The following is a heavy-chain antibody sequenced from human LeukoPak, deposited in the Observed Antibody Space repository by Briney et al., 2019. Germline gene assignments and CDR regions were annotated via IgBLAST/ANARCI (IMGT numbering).Heavy chain of an antibody. Sequence: GGSLRLSCAASGFTFTSYAMSWVRQAPGKGLEWVSAISSSGGTTYYADSVKGRFTISRDNSKNTLYMQMHSLRAEDTAVYYCAKALGSIVVTTTDYWGQGTLVTVSS. D-gene: IGHD5-12*01. CDR1: GFTFTSYA. CDR3: AKALGSIVVTTTDY. J-gene: IGHJ4*02. V-gene: IGHV3-23*01. CDR2: ISSSGGTT.